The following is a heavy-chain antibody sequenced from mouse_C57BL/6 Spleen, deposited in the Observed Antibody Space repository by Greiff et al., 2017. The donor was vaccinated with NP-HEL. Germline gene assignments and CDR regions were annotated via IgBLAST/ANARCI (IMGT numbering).Heavy chain of an antibody. J-gene: IGHJ2*01. CDR3: ARGTAYYSNYVGD. V-gene: IGHV1-52*01. CDR2: IDPSDSET. D-gene: IGHD2-5*01. CDR1: GYTFTSYW. Sequence: QVQLQQPGAELVRPGSSVKLSCKASGYTFTSYWMHWVKQRPIQGLEWIGNIDPSDSETHYNQKFKDKATLTVDTSSSTAYMQLSSLTSEDSAVYVCARGTAYYSNYVGDWGKGTTLTVSS.